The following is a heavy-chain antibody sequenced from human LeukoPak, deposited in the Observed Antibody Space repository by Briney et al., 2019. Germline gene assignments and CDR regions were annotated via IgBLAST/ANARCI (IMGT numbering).Heavy chain of an antibody. CDR3: AKAENFLSSAWYCFDY. Sequence: PGGSLRLSCAASGFTFSSYAMSWVRQAPGKGLEWVSAISGSGGSTYYADSVKGRFTISRDNSKNTLYLQINSLRADDTAVYYCAKAENFLSSAWYCFDYWGQGTLVTVSS. D-gene: IGHD6-19*01. CDR1: GFTFSSYA. CDR2: ISGSGGST. V-gene: IGHV3-23*01. J-gene: IGHJ4*02.